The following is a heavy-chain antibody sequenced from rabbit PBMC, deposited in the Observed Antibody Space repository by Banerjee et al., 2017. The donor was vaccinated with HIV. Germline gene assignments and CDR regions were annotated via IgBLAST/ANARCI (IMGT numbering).Heavy chain of an antibody. D-gene: IGHD6-1*01. CDR1: GFSFSSGYD. CDR2: IYGGTTHYI. Sequence: QSLEESGGDLVKPGASLTLTCTASGFSFSSGYDMCWVRQAPGKGLEWIACIYGGTTHYIYYASWAKGRFTISKTSSTTVTLQMTSLTAADTATYFCARDVDGASYDLWGQGTLVTVS. CDR3: ARDVDGASYDL. J-gene: IGHJ3*01. V-gene: IGHV1S40*01.